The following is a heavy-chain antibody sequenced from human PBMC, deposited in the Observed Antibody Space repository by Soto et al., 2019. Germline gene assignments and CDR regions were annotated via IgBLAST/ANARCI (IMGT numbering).Heavy chain of an antibody. J-gene: IGHJ4*02. V-gene: IGHV3-30*03. CDR3: AHAGGVSSGNICIAH. D-gene: IGHD3-22*01. CDR1: GCPFSSYG. CDR2: ISSDGNNK. Sequence: SLRLSWSSSGCPFSSYGMHWVRQAPGKGLEWVALISSDGNNKYYGDSVKGRLTLSRDNSKNTLFLQMDSLTVEDTAVYYCAHAGGVSSGNICIAHWRQRHLVTVSS.